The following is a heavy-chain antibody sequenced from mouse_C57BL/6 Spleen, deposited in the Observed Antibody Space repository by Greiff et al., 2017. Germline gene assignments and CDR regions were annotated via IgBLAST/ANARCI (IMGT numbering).Heavy chain of an antibody. CDR3: ARDGYYWYFDV. V-gene: IGHV5-16*01. J-gene: IGHJ1*03. Sequence: EVQLVESEGGLVQPGSSMKLSCTASGFTFSDYYMAWVRQVPEKGLEWVANINYDGSSTYYLDSLKSRFIISRDNAKSILYLQMSSLKSEDTATYYCARDGYYWYFDVWGTGTTVTVSS. CDR1: GFTFSDYY. CDR2: INYDGSST. D-gene: IGHD2-2*01.